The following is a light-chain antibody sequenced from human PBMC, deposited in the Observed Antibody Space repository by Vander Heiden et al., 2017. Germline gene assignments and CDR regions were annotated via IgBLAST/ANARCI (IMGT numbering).Light chain of an antibody. CDR3: QQYYTYPWT. CDR2: AAS. V-gene: IGKV1-8*01. CDR1: QGVSSY. J-gene: IGKJ1*01. Sequence: AIRMTQSPSSFSASTGDRVTITCRASQGVSSYLAWYQQKPGKAPNLLIYAASTLQSGVPSRFSGSGSGTDFTLTISCLQSEDFATYYCQQYYTYPWTCDQGSKVEVK.